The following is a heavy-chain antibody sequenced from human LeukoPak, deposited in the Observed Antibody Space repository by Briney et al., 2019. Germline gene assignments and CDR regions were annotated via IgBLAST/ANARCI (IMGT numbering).Heavy chain of an antibody. Sequence: ASVKVSCKASGYTFTGYYIHWVRQAPGQGLEWMGWINPNSGGTNYAQKFQGRVTMTRDTSISTAYMELSRLISDDTAVYYCAKEYSSGSSRFDYWGQGTLVTVSS. CDR3: AKEYSSGSSRFDY. CDR2: INPNSGGT. J-gene: IGHJ4*02. D-gene: IGHD6-19*01. CDR1: GYTFTGYY. V-gene: IGHV1-2*02.